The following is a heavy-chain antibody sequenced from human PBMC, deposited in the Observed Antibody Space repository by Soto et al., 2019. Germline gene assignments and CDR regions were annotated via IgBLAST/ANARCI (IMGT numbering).Heavy chain of an antibody. J-gene: IGHJ3*01. CDR1: GGSISTYY. V-gene: IGHV4-59*08. D-gene: IGHD6-19*01. CDR2: IHDSGNT. Sequence: QVQLQESGPGLVKPSETLSLTCTVSGGSISTYYWSWIRQPPGKGLEWIGCIHDSGNTDYNLSLRSRVNISLNTSKNQFSQKLSSVTAADTAVYYCARPYSSGWRGVFDVWGQGTLVTVSP. CDR3: ARPYSSGWRGVFDV.